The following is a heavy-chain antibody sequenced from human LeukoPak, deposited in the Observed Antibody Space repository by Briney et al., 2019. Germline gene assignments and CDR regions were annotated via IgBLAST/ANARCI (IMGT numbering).Heavy chain of an antibody. V-gene: IGHV3-72*01. D-gene: IGHD3-10*01. CDR1: GFTFSDHC. CDR2: TRNKANSYTT. CDR3: ARESGGGVLGYFDL. Sequence: GGSLRLSCAASGFTFSDHCMDWVRQAPGKGLEWVGRTRNKANSYTTEYAASVKGRFTISRDDSKKSLYPQMNSLKTEDTAVYYCARESGGGVLGYFDLWGRGTLVSVSS. J-gene: IGHJ2*01.